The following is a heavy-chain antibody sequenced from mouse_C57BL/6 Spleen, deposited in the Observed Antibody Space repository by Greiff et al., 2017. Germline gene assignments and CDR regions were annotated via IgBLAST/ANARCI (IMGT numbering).Heavy chain of an antibody. V-gene: IGHV1-82*01. CDR1: GYAFSSSW. D-gene: IGHD2-5*01. CDR2: IYPGDGDT. Sequence: QVQLQQSGPELVKPGASVKISCKASGYAFSSSWMNWVKQRPGKGLEWIGRIYPGDGDTNYNGKFKGKATLTADKSSSTAYMQLSRLTSEDSAVYFCARGYSNSFAYWGQGTLVTVSA. CDR3: ARGYSNSFAY. J-gene: IGHJ3*01.